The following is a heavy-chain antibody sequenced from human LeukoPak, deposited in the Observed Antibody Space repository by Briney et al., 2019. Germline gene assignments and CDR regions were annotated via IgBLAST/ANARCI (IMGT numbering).Heavy chain of an antibody. CDR2: IYYSGST. CDR3: ARRYYYDSSGYGYAFDI. CDR1: GGSISSYY. Sequence: PSETLSLTCTVSGGSISSYYWSWIRQPPGKGLEWIGYIYYSGSTNYNPSLKSRVTISVDTSKNQFSLKLSSVTAADTAVHYCARRYYYDSSGYGYAFDIWGQGTMVTVSS. D-gene: IGHD3-22*01. V-gene: IGHV4-59*01. J-gene: IGHJ3*02.